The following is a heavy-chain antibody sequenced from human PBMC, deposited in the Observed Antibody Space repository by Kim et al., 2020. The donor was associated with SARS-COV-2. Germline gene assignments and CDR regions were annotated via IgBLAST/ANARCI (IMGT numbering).Heavy chain of an antibody. D-gene: IGHD3-10*01. CDR1: GFTFSSYS. Sequence: GGSLRLSCAASGFTFSSYSMNWVRQAPGKGLEWVSSISSSSSYIYYADSVKGRFTISRDNAKNSLYLQMNSLRAEDTAVYYCARELDTMVRGAKYYYYYMDVWGKGTTVTVSS. CDR3: ARELDTMVRGAKYYYYYMDV. J-gene: IGHJ6*03. V-gene: IGHV3-21*01. CDR2: ISSSSSYI.